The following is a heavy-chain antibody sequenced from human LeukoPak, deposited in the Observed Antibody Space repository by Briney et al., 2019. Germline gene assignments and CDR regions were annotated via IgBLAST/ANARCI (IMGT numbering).Heavy chain of an antibody. V-gene: IGHV3-74*01. D-gene: IGHD3-3*01. Sequence: GGSLRLSCAASGFTFSSYWMHWVRQAPGKGLVWVSRINTDGSSTSYADSVKGRFTISRDNAKNTLYLQMNSLRAEDTAVYYCARVRRGITIFEVVIPIEFDAFDIWGQGTMVTVSS. J-gene: IGHJ3*02. CDR3: ARVRRGITIFEVVIPIEFDAFDI. CDR1: GFTFSSYW. CDR2: INTDGSST.